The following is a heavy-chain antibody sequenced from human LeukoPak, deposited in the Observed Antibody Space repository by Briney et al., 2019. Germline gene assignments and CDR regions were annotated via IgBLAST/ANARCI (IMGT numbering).Heavy chain of an antibody. CDR1: GYSFTFYW. Sequence: GESLKISWKGSGYSFTFYWIGWVRQMPGKGLEWMGIIYPGDADTRYSPSFQGQAPISAAKSISTASLQWSSLKASDTAMYYCASSTYGDYYMDVWGKGTTVTVPS. V-gene: IGHV5-51*01. J-gene: IGHJ6*03. CDR2: IYPGDADT. CDR3: ASSTYGDYYMDV. D-gene: IGHD4-17*01.